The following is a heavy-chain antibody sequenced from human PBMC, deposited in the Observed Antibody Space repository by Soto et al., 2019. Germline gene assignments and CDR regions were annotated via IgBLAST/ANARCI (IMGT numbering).Heavy chain of an antibody. D-gene: IGHD2-2*01. J-gene: IGHJ4*02. CDR2: ISSGSSSI. CDR1: GFTFSGYN. CDR3: AKISTTYERF. V-gene: IGHV3-48*02. Sequence: EVQLVESGGGLVQPGGSLRLSCAASGFTFSGYNMNWVRQAPGKGLEWVSFISSGSSSIYYAASVKGRFTISRDDAKNSLYLQINSLRDEDTAIYYCAKISTTYERFWCQGTLVTVSS.